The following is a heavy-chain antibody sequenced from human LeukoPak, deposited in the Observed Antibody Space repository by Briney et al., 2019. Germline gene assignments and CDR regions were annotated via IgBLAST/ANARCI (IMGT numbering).Heavy chain of an antibody. Sequence: GASVKVSCKASGYTFTSYGISWVRQAPGQGLEWMGWISAYNGNTNYAQKLQGRVTMTTDTSTSTAYMELRSLRSDDTAVYYCARETYMVRGVIGDFDYWGQGTLVTVSS. CDR2: ISAYNGNT. V-gene: IGHV1-18*01. CDR3: ARETYMVRGVIGDFDY. J-gene: IGHJ4*02. D-gene: IGHD3-10*01. CDR1: GYTFTSYG.